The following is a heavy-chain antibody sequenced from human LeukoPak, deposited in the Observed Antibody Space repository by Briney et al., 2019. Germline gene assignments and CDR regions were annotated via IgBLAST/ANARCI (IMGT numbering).Heavy chain of an antibody. J-gene: IGHJ6*02. CDR1: GFSFSRHW. V-gene: IGHV3-7*01. Sequence: HAGGSLRLSCAGSGFSFSRHWMNWVRQAPGKGPEWVASIKEDGSEKHYVDSVNGRFTISRDNDGNSMYLEMRSLRDDDTAVYYCARRGVTISGALVYHHSGLDVWGQGTTVAVSS. D-gene: IGHD6-6*01. CDR3: ARRGVTISGALVYHHSGLDV. CDR2: IKEDGSEK.